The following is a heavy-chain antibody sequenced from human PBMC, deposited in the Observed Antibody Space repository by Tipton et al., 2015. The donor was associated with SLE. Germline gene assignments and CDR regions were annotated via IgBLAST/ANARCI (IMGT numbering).Heavy chain of an antibody. J-gene: IGHJ3*02. CDR3: ARSPLRSVPGAFDI. Sequence: GLVKPSETLSLTCAVYGASFSGYYWTWIRQAPGKGLEWIGEINHGGGTHYNPSLKSRVSISIDTSENHFSLSLSSATAADTAMYYCARSPLRSVPGAFDIWGRGTMVTVSS. CDR2: INHGGGT. D-gene: IGHD1-1*01. V-gene: IGHV4-34*01. CDR1: GASFSGYY.